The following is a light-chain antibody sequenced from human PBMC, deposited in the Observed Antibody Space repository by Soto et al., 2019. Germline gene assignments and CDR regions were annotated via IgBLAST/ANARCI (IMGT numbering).Light chain of an antibody. J-gene: IGKJ1*01. CDR1: QSVSSY. V-gene: IGKV3-20*01. CDR2: GAS. Sequence: EIVFAQAPATLSLSPRERGTLSCRASQSVSSYLAWYQQKPGQAPRLLIYGASSRATGIPDRFSGSGSGTDFTLTISRLEPEDFAVYYCQQYGSSPWTFGQGTKV. CDR3: QQYGSSPWT.